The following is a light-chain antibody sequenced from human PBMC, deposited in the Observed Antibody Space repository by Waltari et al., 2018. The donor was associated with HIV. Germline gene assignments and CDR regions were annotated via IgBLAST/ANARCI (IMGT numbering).Light chain of an antibody. Sequence: HLVLTQAASASPSLGVSVKLTCALLLWRSSYAVACHLQQAEKGPRYLMKVNGDGTYIKGDGIPDRFSGSSSEAERYITISSLQSEDEADYYCQTWASGIRVFGGGTKLTVL. V-gene: IGLV4-69*01. CDR2: VNGDGTY. CDR3: QTWASGIRV. CDR1: LWRSSYA. J-gene: IGLJ3*02.